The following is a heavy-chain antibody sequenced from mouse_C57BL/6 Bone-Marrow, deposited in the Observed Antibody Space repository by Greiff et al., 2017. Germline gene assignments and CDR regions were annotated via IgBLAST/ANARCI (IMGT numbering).Heavy chain of an antibody. J-gene: IGHJ2*01. CDR2: IWWYDDK. V-gene: IGHV8-8*01. CDR3: ARIAYGSSLDY. D-gene: IGHD1-1*01. Sequence: QVTLKECGPGILQPSQTLSLTCSFSGFSLSTFGMGVGWIRQPSGKGLEWLAHIWWYDDKYYNPALKSRLTISKDTSKNQVFRKIANVDTADTATYYCARIAYGSSLDYWGQGTTLTVSS. CDR1: GFSLSTFGMG.